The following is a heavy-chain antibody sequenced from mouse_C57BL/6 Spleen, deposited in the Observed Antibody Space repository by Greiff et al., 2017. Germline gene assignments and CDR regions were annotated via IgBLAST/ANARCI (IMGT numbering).Heavy chain of an antibody. CDR1: GFSLTSYG. Sequence: VKLMESGPGLVQPSQSLSITCTASGFSLTSYGVHWVSQSPGKGLEWLGVIWPGGSTDYNAAIISRPSICKDNSNSQVFFKMNSRQADDTAIYYCAYYGSSLYAMDYCGQGTSVTVSS. CDR3: AYYGSSLYAMDY. D-gene: IGHD1-1*01. J-gene: IGHJ4*01. V-gene: IGHV2-2*01. CDR2: IWPGGST.